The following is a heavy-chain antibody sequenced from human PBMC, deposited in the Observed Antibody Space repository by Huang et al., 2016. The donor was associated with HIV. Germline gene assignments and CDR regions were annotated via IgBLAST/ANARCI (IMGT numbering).Heavy chain of an antibody. CDR2: IIPRFGTR. D-gene: IGHD3-16*01. Sequence: QVQLVQSGAEVRKPGSSVKVSCRASGGSFTNFGINWVRQAPGQGLEGMGGIIPRFGTRKDAQRFQGRVTITADETTGVVYMELSSLRSDDTAVYFCAKRGGAWGSPYAFDLWGPGTMVTVSS. CDR3: AKRGGAWGSPYAFDL. V-gene: IGHV1-69*13. J-gene: IGHJ3*01. CDR1: GGSFTNFG.